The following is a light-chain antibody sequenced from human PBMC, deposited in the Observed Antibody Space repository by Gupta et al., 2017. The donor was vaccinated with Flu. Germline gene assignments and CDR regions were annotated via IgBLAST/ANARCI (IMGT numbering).Light chain of an antibody. CDR1: SSDVGGYNY. CDR2: EVS. J-gene: IGLJ2*01. Sequence: QSALPQPASVAGSPGPPITISCTGTSSDVGGYNYVSWYQQHPGKAPKLMIYEVSNRPSGVSNRFSGSKSGNTASLTISGLQAEDEADYYCSSYTSSSTLVVFGGGTKLTVL. CDR3: SSYTSSSTLVV. V-gene: IGLV2-14*01.